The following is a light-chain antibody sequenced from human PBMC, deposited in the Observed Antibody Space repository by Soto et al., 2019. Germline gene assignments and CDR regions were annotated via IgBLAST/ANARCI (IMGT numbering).Light chain of an antibody. CDR2: GAS. V-gene: IGKV3-20*01. CDR1: QSLGSTF. CDR3: QQYGRLPLS. J-gene: IGKJ4*01. Sequence: EILLTQSPGTLSLSPGDRATLSCRASQSLGSTFLAWYQQKSGQSPRLLIYGASDRATDVPDRFSGSGSGADFTLTISRLGPEDFAGYFCQQYGRLPLSFGGGTKVEIK.